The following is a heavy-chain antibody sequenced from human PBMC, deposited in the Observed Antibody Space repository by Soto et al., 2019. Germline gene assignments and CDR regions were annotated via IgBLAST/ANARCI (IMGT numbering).Heavy chain of an antibody. Sequence: SQTLSLTCAISGDRVSSNSAAWNWIRQSPSRGLEWLGRTYYRSKWYNDYAVSVKSRITINPDTSKNQFSLQLNSVTPEDTAVYYCARGSRWLVNYYYYGMDVWGQGTTVTVSS. CDR2: TYYRSKWYN. V-gene: IGHV6-1*01. CDR1: GDRVSSNSAA. CDR3: ARGSRWLVNYYYYGMDV. J-gene: IGHJ6*02. D-gene: IGHD6-19*01.